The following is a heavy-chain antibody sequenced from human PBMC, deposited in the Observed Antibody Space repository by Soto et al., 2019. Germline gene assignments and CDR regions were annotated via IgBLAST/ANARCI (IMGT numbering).Heavy chain of an antibody. Sequence: QVQLQESGPGLVKASETLSLTCAVSGDSISSPNWWGWSRHSPGKGLELIGGMFASGSSNYNPSLDGRVTISLDTSKNQFSLTLTSLTAADTAIYYCAREGFDHRPDYWGQGIPVSVSS. V-gene: IGHV4-4*02. CDR2: MFASGSS. CDR1: GDSISSPNW. CDR3: AREGFDHRPDY. J-gene: IGHJ4*02.